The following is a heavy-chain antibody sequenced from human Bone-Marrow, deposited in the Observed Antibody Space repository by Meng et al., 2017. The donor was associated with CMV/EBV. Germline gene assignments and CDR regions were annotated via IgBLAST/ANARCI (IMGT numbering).Heavy chain of an antibody. CDR2: ISADGRGT. CDR3: ARVVTFFDY. CDR1: GFTFSNHW. D-gene: IGHD3-3*01. J-gene: IGHJ4*02. V-gene: IGHV3-74*01. Sequence: LSCAASGFTFSNHWMHWVRQAPGKGLEWVSRISADGRGTNYADSVKGRFTISRDDAKNTLYLQMNGLRAEDTAVYHCARVVTFFDYWGQGALVTVSS.